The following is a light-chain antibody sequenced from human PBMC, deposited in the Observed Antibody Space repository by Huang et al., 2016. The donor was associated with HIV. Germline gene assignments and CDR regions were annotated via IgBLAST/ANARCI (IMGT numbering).Light chain of an antibody. J-gene: IGKJ2*01. CDR1: QSVSSD. CDR2: GAS. Sequence: EIVLTQSPATLSLSPGERATLSCRASQSVSSDLDWYQQKAGQAPRLLIYGASNRATGIPARVSGSGSGTDFTLTISSLEPEDFAVYYCQQRSDWPRTFGQGTKLEIK. CDR3: QQRSDWPRT. V-gene: IGKV3-11*01.